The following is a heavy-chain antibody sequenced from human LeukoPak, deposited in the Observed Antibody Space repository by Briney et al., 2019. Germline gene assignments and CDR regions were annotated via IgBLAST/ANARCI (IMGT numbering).Heavy chain of an antibody. CDR1: GFTFDDYA. CDR2: ISWNSGSI. J-gene: IGHJ4*02. V-gene: IGHV3-9*01. Sequence: GRSLRLSCAASGFTFDDYAMHWVRQAPGKGLEWVSGISWNSGSIGYADSVKGRFTISRDNAKNPLYLQMNSLRAEDTALYYCAKDPSDSPMYYFDYWGQGTLVTVSS. CDR3: AKDPSDSPMYYFDY.